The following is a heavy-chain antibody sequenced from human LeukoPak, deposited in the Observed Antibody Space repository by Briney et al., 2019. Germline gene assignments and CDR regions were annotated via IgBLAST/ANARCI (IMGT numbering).Heavy chain of an antibody. V-gene: IGHV1-18*01. CDR3: ARNPAQQLSQGKWCDP. D-gene: IGHD6-13*01. Sequence: ASVKLSCKASGYTFTSYGISCVRQAPGQRREWMGWISAYNGNTNYAQKFQGRVTMTTDTSTSTAYMELRSLRSDDTAVYYCARNPAQQLSQGKWCDPWGQGTLVTVSS. CDR1: GYTFTSYG. CDR2: ISAYNGNT. J-gene: IGHJ5*02.